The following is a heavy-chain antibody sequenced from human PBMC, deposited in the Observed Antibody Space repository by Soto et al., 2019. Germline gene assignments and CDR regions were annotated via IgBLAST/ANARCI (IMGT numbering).Heavy chain of an antibody. J-gene: IGHJ4*02. D-gene: IGHD1-1*01. Sequence: SGPTLVKPTQTLTLTCTFSGFSLSTSGVGVGWIRQPPGKALEWLALIYWNDDKRYSPSLKSRLTITKDTSKNQVVLTMTNMDPVDTATYYCAHIKSVRAGTYYFDYWGQGTLVTVSS. CDR3: AHIKSVRAGTYYFDY. CDR2: IYWNDDK. CDR1: GFSLSTSGVG. V-gene: IGHV2-5*01.